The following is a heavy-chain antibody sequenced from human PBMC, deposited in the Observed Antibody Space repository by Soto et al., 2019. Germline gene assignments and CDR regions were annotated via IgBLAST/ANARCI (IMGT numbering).Heavy chain of an antibody. D-gene: IGHD2-2*01. CDR3: ARHRYHDY. V-gene: IGHV4-34*01. Sequence: SVTLSLTCAVYGVSFSGYYWSWIRQPPGKGLEWIGEINHSGSTNYNPSLKSRVTISADKSISTAYLQWNSLKSSDTAIYYCARHRYHDYWGQGTLVTVSS. J-gene: IGHJ4*02. CDR2: INHSGST. CDR1: GVSFSGYY.